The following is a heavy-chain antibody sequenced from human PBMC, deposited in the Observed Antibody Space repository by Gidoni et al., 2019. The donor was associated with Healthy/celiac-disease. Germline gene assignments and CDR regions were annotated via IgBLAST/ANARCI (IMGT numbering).Heavy chain of an antibody. V-gene: IGHV1-8*01. D-gene: IGHD3-9*01. CDR2: MNPNSGNT. CDR1: GYTFTSYD. Sequence: QVQLVQSGAEVKKPGASVKVSCKASGYTFTSYDINWVRQATGQGLEWMGWMNPNSGNTGYAQKFQGRVTMTRNTSISTAYMELSSLRSEDTAVYYCARGRAYYDILTGYAHYDYWGQGTLVTVSS. CDR3: ARGRAYYDILTGYAHYDY. J-gene: IGHJ4*02.